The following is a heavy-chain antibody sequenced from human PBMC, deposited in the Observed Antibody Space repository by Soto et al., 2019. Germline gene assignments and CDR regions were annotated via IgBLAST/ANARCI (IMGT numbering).Heavy chain of an antibody. Sequence: GGSLRLSCAASGFTFSSYAMHWVRQAPGKGLEWVAVISYDGSNKYYADSVKGRFTISRDNSKNTLYLQMNSLRAEDTAVYYCARDGPPRDFLLPQYYYYGMDVWGQGTTVTV. CDR2: ISYDGSNK. D-gene: IGHD3-3*01. J-gene: IGHJ6*02. CDR3: ARDGPPRDFLLPQYYYYGMDV. V-gene: IGHV3-30-3*01. CDR1: GFTFSSYA.